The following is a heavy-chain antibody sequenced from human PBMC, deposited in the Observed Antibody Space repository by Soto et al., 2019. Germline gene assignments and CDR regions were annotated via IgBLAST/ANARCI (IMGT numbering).Heavy chain of an antibody. CDR3: AREGDDRHFFFDS. Sequence: QLQESGPGLVKPSETLSLTCNVSGRSMISYYWSWIRQPAGKGLEWIGRIYTGGNTNYNPSIKSRVTMSVDTSKSQFSLSLTSVTAADTAVYYCAREGDDRHFFFDSWGQGTLVTVSS. J-gene: IGHJ4*02. CDR1: GRSMISYY. D-gene: IGHD3-3*02. V-gene: IGHV4-4*07. CDR2: IYTGGNT.